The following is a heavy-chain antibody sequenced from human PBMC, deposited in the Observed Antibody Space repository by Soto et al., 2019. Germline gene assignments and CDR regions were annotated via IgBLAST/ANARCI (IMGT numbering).Heavy chain of an antibody. D-gene: IGHD6-19*01. Sequence: VASVKVSCKASGYTFTSHGINWARQAPGQGFELMGWISAYNGDTKYEQKFQGRVTMTTDASSSTAYMELKSLSSDDTAVYFCARDPSNTSGNRIRFDPWAREPRSPSPQ. V-gene: IGHV1-18*04. CDR1: GYTFTSHG. J-gene: IGHJ5*02. CDR2: ISAYNGDT. CDR3: ARDPSNTSGNRIRFDP.